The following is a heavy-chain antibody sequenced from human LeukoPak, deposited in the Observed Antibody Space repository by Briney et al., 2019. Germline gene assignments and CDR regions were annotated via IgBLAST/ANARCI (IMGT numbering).Heavy chain of an antibody. CDR1: GFTFSSYS. D-gene: IGHD6-6*01. V-gene: IGHV3-48*01. CDR2: ISSSSSTI. CDR3: AKDVAARPSGL. Sequence: GGSLRLSCAASGFTFSSYSMNWVRQAPGKGLEWVSYISSSSSTIYYADSVKGRFTISRDNSKNTLYLQMNSLRAEDTAVYYCAKDVAARPSGLWGQGTLVTVSS. J-gene: IGHJ4*02.